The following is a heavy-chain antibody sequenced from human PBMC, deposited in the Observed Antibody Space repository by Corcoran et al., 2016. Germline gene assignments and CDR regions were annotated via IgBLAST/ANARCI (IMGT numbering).Heavy chain of an antibody. V-gene: IGHV3-49*03. J-gene: IGHJ4*02. CDR2: IRSKAYGGTT. CDR3: TREGVDSAFDY. CDR1: GFTFGDYA. D-gene: IGHD3-9*01. Sequence: EVQLVESGGGLVQPGRSLRLSCTASGFTFGDYAMSWFRQAAGKGLEWVGFIRSKAYGGTTEYAASVKGRCTISRDYSKSIAYLQMTSLKTDDTAVYYCTREGVDSAFDYWGQGTLVTVSS.